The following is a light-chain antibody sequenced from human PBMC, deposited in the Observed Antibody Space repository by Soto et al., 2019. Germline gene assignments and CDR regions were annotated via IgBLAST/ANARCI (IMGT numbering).Light chain of an antibody. V-gene: IGLV2-14*01. Sequence: QSVLTQPASVSGSPGQSITISCTGTSSDVGGYNYVSWYQQYPGKVPKVIIYEVSNRPSGVSNRFSGPKSGNTASLTISGLQAEDEADYYCTSYISSNTLVVFGGGTKVTVL. CDR2: EVS. J-gene: IGLJ2*01. CDR3: TSYISSNTLVV. CDR1: SSDVGGYNY.